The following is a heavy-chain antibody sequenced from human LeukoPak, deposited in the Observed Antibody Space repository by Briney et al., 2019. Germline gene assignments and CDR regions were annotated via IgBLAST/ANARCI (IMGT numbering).Heavy chain of an antibody. CDR1: GYSISSGYY. V-gene: IGHV4-38-2*02. CDR3: ARQMRNGSGNNTYYYWYGMDV. J-gene: IGHJ6*02. D-gene: IGHD3-10*01. CDR2: IYHSGST. Sequence: SETLSLTCTVSGYSISSGYYWGWIRQPPGKGLEWIGSIYHSGSTYYNPSLKSRVTISVDTSKNQFSLKLSSVTAADTAVYYCARQMRNGSGNNTYYYWYGMDVWGQGTTVTVSS.